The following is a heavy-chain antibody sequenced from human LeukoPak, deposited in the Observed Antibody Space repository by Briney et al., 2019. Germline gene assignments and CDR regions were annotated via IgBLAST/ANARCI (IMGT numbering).Heavy chain of an antibody. CDR1: GGSISSSSYY. Sequence: SETLSLTCTVSGGSISSSSYYWGWIRQPPGKGLEWIGSIYYSGSTYYNPSLKSRVTISVDTSKNQFSLKLSSVTAADTAVYYCARHGLTAYYYGMDVWGQGTTVTVSS. D-gene: IGHD1-20*01. V-gene: IGHV4-39*01. J-gene: IGHJ6*02. CDR2: IYYSGST. CDR3: ARHGLTAYYYGMDV.